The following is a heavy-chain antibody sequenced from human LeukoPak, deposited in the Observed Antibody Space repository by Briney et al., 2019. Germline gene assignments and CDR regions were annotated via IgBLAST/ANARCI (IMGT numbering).Heavy chain of an antibody. CDR3: AKDRPNFHENSGHYYRRDGDS. Sequence: GGSLTLSCQASGFTFYMYAMSWVRQAPGKGLEWVASMCGTAGCTFYPDSVKGRFTIFRDNSKNVLYLRMNSLTAEDTAIYYCAKDRPNFHENSGHYYRRDGDSWGQGTLVTVSS. CDR1: GFTFYMYA. CDR2: MCGTAGCT. J-gene: IGHJ5*01. D-gene: IGHD3-22*01. V-gene: IGHV3-23*01.